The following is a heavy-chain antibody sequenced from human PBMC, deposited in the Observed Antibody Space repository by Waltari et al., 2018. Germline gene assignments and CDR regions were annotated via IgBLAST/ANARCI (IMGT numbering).Heavy chain of an antibody. J-gene: IGHJ6*02. D-gene: IGHD6-19*01. CDR1: GGSFSGYY. Sequence: VQLQQWGAGLLKPSETLSLTCAVYGGSFSGYYWSWIRQPPGKGLEWIGEINHSGSTNYNPSLKSRVTISVDTSKNQFSLKLSSVTAADTAVYYCARHATYSSGWSRYYYYGMDVWGQGTTVTVSS. CDR3: ARHATYSSGWSRYYYYGMDV. CDR2: INHSGST. V-gene: IGHV4-34*01.